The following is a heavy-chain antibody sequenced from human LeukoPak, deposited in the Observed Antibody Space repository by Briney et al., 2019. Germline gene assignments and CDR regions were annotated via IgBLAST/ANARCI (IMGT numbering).Heavy chain of an antibody. CDR2: IIGSGFCT. J-gene: IGHJ6*02. CDR3: VKEGYYDSSGAPRRLFYYGMDV. CDR1: GCTFISCS. V-gene: IGHV3-23*01. Sequence: GGSLRLFCGASGCTFISCSMSWWRRALGEELEWVLGIIGSGFCTSYADSVKGRFTISRDNSKNTLYLQMKSLRAEDTAVYYCVKEGYYDSSGAPRRLFYYGMDVWGQGTTVTVSS. D-gene: IGHD3-22*01.